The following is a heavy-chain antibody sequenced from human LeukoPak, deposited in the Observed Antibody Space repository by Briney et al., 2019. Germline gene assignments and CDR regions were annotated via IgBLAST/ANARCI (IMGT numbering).Heavy chain of an antibody. J-gene: IGHJ4*02. V-gene: IGHV5-51*01. D-gene: IGHD1-26*01. CDR1: GFTFTTRW. CDR3: ARRLYSGDSMTAFDY. CDR2: IYPTDSDT. Sequence: GESLKISCKGSGFTFTTRWIGWVRQMPGKGLEWMGSIYPTDSDTRYSPSFQGQVTISADKSITTAYLRWSSLRASDTAMYYCARRLYSGDSMTAFDYWGQGTLVTVSS.